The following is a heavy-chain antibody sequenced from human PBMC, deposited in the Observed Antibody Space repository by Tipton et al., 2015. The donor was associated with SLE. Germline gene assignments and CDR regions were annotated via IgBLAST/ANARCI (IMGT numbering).Heavy chain of an antibody. J-gene: IGHJ3*02. V-gene: IGHV3-23*01. CDR2: TSGSDGNT. CDR3: AKDPLEYGDYVGAFDI. CDR1: GFTFSSYA. Sequence: GSLRLSCAASGFTFSSYAMSWVRQAPGEGLEWVSATSGSDGNTYYADSVKGRFTISRDNSKNTLYLQMNSLRAEDTAVYHCAKDPLEYGDYVGAFDIWGQGTMVTVSS. D-gene: IGHD4-17*01.